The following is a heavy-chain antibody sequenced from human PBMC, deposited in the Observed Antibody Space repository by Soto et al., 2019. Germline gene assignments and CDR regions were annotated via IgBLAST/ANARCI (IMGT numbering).Heavy chain of an antibody. CDR2: INHSGST. J-gene: IGHJ4*02. CDR3: ARDELEY. V-gene: IGHV4-34*01. Sequence: QVQLQQWGAGLLKPSETLSLTCAVYGGSFSGYYWSWIRQPPGKGLEWIGEINHSGSTNYNPSLNSRVTLSVDTSKTQFSLRLSAVTAADTAVYYCARDELEYWGQGTLVTVSS. CDR1: GGSFSGYY.